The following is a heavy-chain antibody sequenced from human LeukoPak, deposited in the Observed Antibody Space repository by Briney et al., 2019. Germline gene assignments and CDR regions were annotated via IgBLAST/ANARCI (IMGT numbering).Heavy chain of an antibody. CDR1: GFTFSSFW. D-gene: IGHD5-12*01. Sequence: GGSLRLSCAASGFTFSSFWMSWVRQAPGKGLEWLANIKQDGGEKNYVDSVKGRFTISRDNAKNTLYLQMNSLRAEDTAVYYCASVYSGYDDYWGQGTLVTVSS. CDR2: IKQDGGEK. CDR3: ASVYSGYDDY. J-gene: IGHJ4*02. V-gene: IGHV3-7*02.